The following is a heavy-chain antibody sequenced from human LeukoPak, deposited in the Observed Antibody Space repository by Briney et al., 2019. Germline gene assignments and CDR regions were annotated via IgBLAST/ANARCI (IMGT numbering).Heavy chain of an antibody. V-gene: IGHV1-18*01. J-gene: IGHJ5*02. CDR2: ISAYNGNT. CDR1: GYTFTIDG. Sequence: ASVRVSCKASGYTFTIDGISWVRQAPGQGGERRGWISAYNGNTNYTQKLQGRVTMTTSTSTSTAYMDLMSLRSDATAVYSCARTSHCSSTSCYSSWFDPWGQGTPVTVSS. CDR3: ARTSHCSSTSCYSSWFDP. D-gene: IGHD2-2*01.